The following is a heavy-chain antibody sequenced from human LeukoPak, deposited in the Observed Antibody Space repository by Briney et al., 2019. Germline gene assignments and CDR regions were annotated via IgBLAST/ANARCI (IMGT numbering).Heavy chain of an antibody. D-gene: IGHD3-22*01. Sequence: GESLKISCKGSGYSFTSYWIGWVRQMPGKGLEWMGIIYPGDSDTRYSPSFQGQVTISADKSISTAYLQWSSLKASDTAMYYCARHTPPYYYDSSGYCDYWGQGTLVTVSS. CDR3: ARHTPPYYYDSSGYCDY. CDR1: GYSFTSYW. J-gene: IGHJ4*02. V-gene: IGHV5-51*01. CDR2: IYPGDSDT.